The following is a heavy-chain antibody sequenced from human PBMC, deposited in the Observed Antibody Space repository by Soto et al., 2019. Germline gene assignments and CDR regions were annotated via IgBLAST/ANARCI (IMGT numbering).Heavy chain of an antibody. D-gene: IGHD5-18*01. CDR1: GYTFTSYY. CDR2: INPSGGST. CDR3: ASLWEQLDVDTAIVKDY. Sequence: ASVKVSCKASGYTFTSYYMHWVQQAPGQGLEWMGMINPSGGSTSYAQKFQGRVTMTRDTSTSTAYMELSSLRSEDTAVYYCASLWEQLDVDTAIVKDYWGQETLVTVSS. J-gene: IGHJ4*02. V-gene: IGHV1-46*01.